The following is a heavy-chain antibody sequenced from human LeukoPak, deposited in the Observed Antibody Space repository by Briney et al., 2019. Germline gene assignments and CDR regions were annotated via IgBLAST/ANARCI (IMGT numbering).Heavy chain of an antibody. CDR1: GGSISSGSYY. CDR2: INTSGST. V-gene: IGHV4-61*02. Sequence: SETLSLTCTVSGGSISSGSYYWSWIRQPAGKGLEWIGRINTSGSTNYNPSLKSRVTISVDTSKNQFSLKLSSVTAADTAVYYCARDLGYYGSGSYYRILLHRHYYYYYMDVWGKGTTVTVSS. D-gene: IGHD3-10*01. CDR3: ARDLGYYGSGSYYRILLHRHYYYYYMDV. J-gene: IGHJ6*03.